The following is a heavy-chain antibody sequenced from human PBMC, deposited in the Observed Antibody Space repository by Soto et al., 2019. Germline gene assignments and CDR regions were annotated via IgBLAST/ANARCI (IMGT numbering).Heavy chain of an antibody. CDR1: GGSISSYY. V-gene: IGHV4-59*12. Sequence: PSETLSLTCAVSGGSISSYYWSWIRQPPGKGLEWIGYIYYSGSTNYNPSLKSRVTISVDTSKNQFSLKLSSVTAEDTAIYYCATLPWFAEGVWGQGTTVTVSS. CDR3: ATLPWFAEGV. CDR2: IYYSGST. J-gene: IGHJ6*02. D-gene: IGHD3-10*01.